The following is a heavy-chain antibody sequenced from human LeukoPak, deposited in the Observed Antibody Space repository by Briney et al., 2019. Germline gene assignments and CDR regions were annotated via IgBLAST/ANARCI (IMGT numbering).Heavy chain of an antibody. Sequence: GGSLRLSCAASGFTFSSYAMSWVRQAPGKGLEWVSAISGSGGSTYYADSVKGRFTISRDNSKNTLYLQMNSLRADDMAVYYCARAVGNTWSFDYWGQGTLVTVSS. V-gene: IGHV3-23*01. CDR2: ISGSGGST. CDR3: ARAVGNTWSFDY. D-gene: IGHD6-13*01. J-gene: IGHJ4*02. CDR1: GFTFSSYA.